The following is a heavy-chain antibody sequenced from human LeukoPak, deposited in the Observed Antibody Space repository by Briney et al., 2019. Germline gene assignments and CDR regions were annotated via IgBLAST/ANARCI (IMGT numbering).Heavy chain of an antibody. J-gene: IGHJ5*02. V-gene: IGHV3-23*01. CDR2: ISGSGGST. CDR3: AKESWGIVVVPAAIRRGSWFDP. D-gene: IGHD2-2*02. CDR1: GFTFSSYA. Sequence: GGSLRLSCAASGFTFSSYAMSWVRQAPGKGLEWVSAISGSGGSTYYADSVKGRFTISRDNSKNTLYLQMNSLRAEDTAVYYCAKESWGIVVVPAAIRRGSWFDPWGQGTLVTVSS.